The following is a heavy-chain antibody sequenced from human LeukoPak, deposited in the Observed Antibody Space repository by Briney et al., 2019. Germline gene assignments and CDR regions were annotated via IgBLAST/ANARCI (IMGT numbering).Heavy chain of an antibody. CDR1: GFTFSSYA. J-gene: IGHJ6*03. CDR2: LSYDGSDR. Sequence: GGSLRLSCAASGFTFSSYAMHWVRQAPGKGLEWVAVLSYDGSDRYYADSVKGRFTISRDNSKNTLYLQMNSLRPEDTAVYYCGRGQYFDWSHYYYYYYMDVWGKGTTVIVSS. V-gene: IGHV3-30*04. D-gene: IGHD3-9*01. CDR3: GRGQYFDWSHYYYYYYMDV.